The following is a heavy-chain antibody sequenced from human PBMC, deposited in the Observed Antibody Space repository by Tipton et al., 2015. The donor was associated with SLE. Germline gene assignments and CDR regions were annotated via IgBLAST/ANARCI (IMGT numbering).Heavy chain of an antibody. J-gene: IGHJ4*02. Sequence: GSLRLSCAASGFTFTSYWMQWVRQAPGKGLEWVANINQEGNEFYYVDSVKGRFTISRDNSRNTLFLQMNSLRAEDSALYYCARRFFDSWGQGTLVTVSS. V-gene: IGHV3-7*01. CDR2: INQEGNEF. CDR3: ARRFFDS. CDR1: GFTFTSYW.